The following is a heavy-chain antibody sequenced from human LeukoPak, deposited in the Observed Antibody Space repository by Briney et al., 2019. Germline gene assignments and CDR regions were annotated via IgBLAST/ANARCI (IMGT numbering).Heavy chain of an antibody. V-gene: IGHV4-59*01. CDR3: ARDLNRGSGWYHYFDY. J-gene: IGHJ4*02. CDR1: GGSISSYY. D-gene: IGHD6-19*01. Sequence: SETLSLTCTVSGGSISSYYWSRIRRPPGKGLEWVGYIYYSGSTNYNPSLKSRVTISVDTSKNQFSLKLSSVTAADTAVYYCARDLNRGSGWYHYFDYWGQGTLVTVSS. CDR2: IYYSGST.